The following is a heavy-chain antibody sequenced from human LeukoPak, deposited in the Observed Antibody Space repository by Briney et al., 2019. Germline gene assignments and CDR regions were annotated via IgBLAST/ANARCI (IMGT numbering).Heavy chain of an antibody. CDR1: GYTFTSYA. Sequence: ASVKVSCKASGYTFTSYAMHWVRQAPGQRLEWMGWINAGNGNTKYSQKFQGRVTITRDTSASTAYMELSSLRSEDTAVYYCARDGAYYYDGSGYYYGPFDYWGQGTLVTVSS. V-gene: IGHV1-3*01. CDR3: ARDGAYYYDGSGYYYGPFDY. J-gene: IGHJ4*02. D-gene: IGHD3-22*01. CDR2: INAGNGNT.